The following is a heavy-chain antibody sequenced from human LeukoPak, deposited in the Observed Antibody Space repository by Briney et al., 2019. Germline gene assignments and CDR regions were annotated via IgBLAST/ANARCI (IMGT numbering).Heavy chain of an antibody. CDR3: ARGQVYEGWYSSSWYPFDY. D-gene: IGHD6-13*01. Sequence: QSGGSLRLSCAASGFNFNNFWMTWVPPAPGKGLEWVANIKQDGTEKYYVDSVKGRFTISRDNAKNSLYLQMNSLRAQDTAVYYCARGQVYEGWYSSSWYPFDYWGQGTLVTVSS. CDR1: GFNFNNFW. J-gene: IGHJ4*02. V-gene: IGHV3-7*01. CDR2: IKQDGTEK.